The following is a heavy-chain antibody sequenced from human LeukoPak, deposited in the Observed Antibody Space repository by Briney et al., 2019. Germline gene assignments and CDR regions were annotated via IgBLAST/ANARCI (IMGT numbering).Heavy chain of an antibody. J-gene: IGHJ6*02. CDR3: AVGDPYDFWSGWSRKDGYYYYYGMDV. V-gene: IGHV1-69*04. CDR1: GYTFTSYG. D-gene: IGHD3-3*01. Sequence: GASVKVSCKASGYTFTSYGISWVRQAPGQGLEWMGMIIPILGIANYAQKFQGRVTITADKSTSTAYMELSSLRSEDTAVYYCAVGDPYDFWSGWSRKDGYYYYYGMDVWGQGTTVTVSS. CDR2: IIPILGIA.